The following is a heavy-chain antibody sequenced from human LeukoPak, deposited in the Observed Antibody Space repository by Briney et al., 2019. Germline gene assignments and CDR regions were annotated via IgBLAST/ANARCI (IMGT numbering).Heavy chain of an antibody. CDR3: AREGEYSYGN. Sequence: ASVNVSCKSSGYTFTGYYMHWVRQAPGQGLEWMGWINPNSGGTNYAQKFQGRVTMTRDTSISTAYMELSRLRSDDTAVYYCAREGEYSYGNWGQGTLVTVSS. CDR1: GYTFTGYY. J-gene: IGHJ4*02. D-gene: IGHD5-18*01. V-gene: IGHV1-2*02. CDR2: INPNSGGT.